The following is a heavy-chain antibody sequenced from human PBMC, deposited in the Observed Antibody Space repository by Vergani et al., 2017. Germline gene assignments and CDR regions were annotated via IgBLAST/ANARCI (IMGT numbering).Heavy chain of an antibody. D-gene: IGHD6-19*01. CDR2: INHSGST. CDR1: GGSFSGYY. CDR3: ASKGSGWYFGVDY. V-gene: IGHV4-34*01. J-gene: IGHJ4*02. Sequence: QVQLQQWGAGLLKPSETLSLTCAVYGGSFSGYYWSWIRQPPGKGLEWIGEINHSGSTNYNPSLKSRVTISVDTSKNQFSLKLRSVTAADTAVYYCASKGSGWYFGVDYWGQGTLVTVSS.